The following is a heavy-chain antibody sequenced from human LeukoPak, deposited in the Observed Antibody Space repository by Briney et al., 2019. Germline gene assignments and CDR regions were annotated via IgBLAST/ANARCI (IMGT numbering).Heavy chain of an antibody. D-gene: IGHD3-9*01. CDR2: IIPIFGTA. V-gene: IGHV1-69*13. CDR3: ARDSGDILTYYGMDV. CDR1: GGTFSSYA. Sequence: SVKVSCKASGGTFSSYAISWVRQTPGQGLEWMGGIIPIFGTANYAQKFQGRVTITADESTSTAYMELSSLRSEDTAVYYCARDSGDILTYYGMDVWGKGTTVTVSS. J-gene: IGHJ6*04.